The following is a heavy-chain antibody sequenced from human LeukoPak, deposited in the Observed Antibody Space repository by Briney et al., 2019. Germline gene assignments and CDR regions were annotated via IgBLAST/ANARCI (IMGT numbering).Heavy chain of an antibody. D-gene: IGHD1-20*01. CDR2: ISSSSSYI. Sequence: GGSLRLSCAAFGFTFNSYSMNWVRQAPGKGLEWVSSISSSSSYIYYADSVKGRFTISRDNAKNSLYLQMNSLRAEDTAVYYCARLTGDYYYYYMDVWGKGTTVTVSS. CDR1: GFTFNSYS. V-gene: IGHV3-21*01. CDR3: ARLTGDYYYYYMDV. J-gene: IGHJ6*03.